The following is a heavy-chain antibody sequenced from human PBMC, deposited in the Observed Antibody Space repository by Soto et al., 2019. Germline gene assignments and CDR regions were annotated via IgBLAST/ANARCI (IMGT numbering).Heavy chain of an antibody. V-gene: IGHV3-11*06. Sequence: GVSLGLSFSGSVFTFGDSYMSWIRQAPGKGLEWLSYISPGSRYPAYADSVKGRFTISRDNAKRSLYLQMMSLTAEDTAIYYCVRGGGGGLFDPWGQGTMVTVSS. D-gene: IGHD2-15*01. J-gene: IGHJ5*02. CDR2: ISPGSRYP. CDR1: VFTFGDSY. CDR3: VRGGGGGLFDP.